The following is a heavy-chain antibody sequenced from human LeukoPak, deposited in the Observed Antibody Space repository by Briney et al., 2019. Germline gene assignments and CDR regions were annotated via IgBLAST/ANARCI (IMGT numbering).Heavy chain of an antibody. Sequence: ASVKVSCKASGYTFTGYYMHWVRQAPGQGLEWMGRINPNSGGKNYAQKFQGRVTMTRDTPISTAYMELSRLRSDDTAVYYCARDRVRRDAFDIWGQGTMVTVSS. CDR1: GYTFTGYY. D-gene: IGHD2-2*01. V-gene: IGHV1-2*06. CDR2: INPNSGGK. J-gene: IGHJ3*02. CDR3: ARDRVRRDAFDI.